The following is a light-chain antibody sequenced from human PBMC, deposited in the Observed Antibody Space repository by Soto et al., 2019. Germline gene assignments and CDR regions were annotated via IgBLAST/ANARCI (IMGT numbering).Light chain of an antibody. Sequence: DIQMTQSPSTLSASVGDRVTITCRASQSISSWLAWYQQKPGKAPKLLIYKASSLETGVPLRFSGSGSGTEFTLTISSLQPDDIATYYCQHYHAYTWTFGQGTKVDIK. CDR1: QSISSW. CDR2: KAS. J-gene: IGKJ1*01. V-gene: IGKV1-5*03. CDR3: QHYHAYTWT.